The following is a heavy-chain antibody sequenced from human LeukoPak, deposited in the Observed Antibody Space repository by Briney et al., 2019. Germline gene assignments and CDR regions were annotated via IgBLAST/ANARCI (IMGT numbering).Heavy chain of an antibody. CDR3: ASVAGWNDGYFDY. D-gene: IGHD1-1*01. J-gene: IGHJ4*02. CDR2: IYYSGST. Sequence: NASETLSLTCTVPGGSISSYYWSWIRQPPGKGLEWIGYIYYSGSTNYNPSLKSRVTISVDTSKNQFSLKLSSVTAADTAVYYCASVAGWNDGYFDYWGQGTLVTVSS. V-gene: IGHV4-59*01. CDR1: GGSISSYY.